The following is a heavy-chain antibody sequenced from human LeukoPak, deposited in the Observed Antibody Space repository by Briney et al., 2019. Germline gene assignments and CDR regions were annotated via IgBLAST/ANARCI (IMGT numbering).Heavy chain of an antibody. D-gene: IGHD5-18*01. J-gene: IGHJ4*02. Sequence: HPGGSLRLSCAASGFTFSSYAMSWVRQAPGKGLEWVSAISGSGGSTYYADSVKGRFTISRDNSKNTLYLQMNSLRAEDTAVYYCAHVDTAMGWFDYWGQGTLVTVSS. CDR1: GFTFSSYA. V-gene: IGHV3-23*01. CDR3: AHVDTAMGWFDY. CDR2: ISGSGGST.